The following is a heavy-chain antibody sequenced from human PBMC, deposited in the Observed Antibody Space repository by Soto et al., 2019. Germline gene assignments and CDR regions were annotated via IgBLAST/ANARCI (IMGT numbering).Heavy chain of an antibody. J-gene: IGHJ6*02. V-gene: IGHV1-69*01. CDR1: GGTFSSYA. Sequence: QVQLVQSGAEVKKPGSSVKVSCKASGGTFSSYAISWVRQAPGQGLEWMGGIIPIFGTANYAQKFQGRVTITADESTSTAHVELRSRRSEDTAVYYCARAYLWGRRLGSRRYYYYYGMDVWGQGTTVTVSS. D-gene: IGHD3-16*01. CDR3: ARAYLWGRRLGSRRYYYYYGMDV. CDR2: IIPIFGTA.